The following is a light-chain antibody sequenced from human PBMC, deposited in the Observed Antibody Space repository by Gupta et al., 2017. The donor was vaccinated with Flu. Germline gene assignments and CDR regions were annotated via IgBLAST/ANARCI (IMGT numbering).Light chain of an antibody. V-gene: IGLV1-40*01. CDR2: GNS. CDR3: QSFDSSMKGHV. CDR1: SFNIGAGYD. Sequence: TQPPSVSGDPGQRVTISCTGTSFNIGAGYDAHWYQQIPGRAPKLLIYGNSNRPSGVPDRFSGSKSGTSASLAITGLQAEDEADYYCQSFDSSMKGHVFGTGTKVTVL. J-gene: IGLJ1*01.